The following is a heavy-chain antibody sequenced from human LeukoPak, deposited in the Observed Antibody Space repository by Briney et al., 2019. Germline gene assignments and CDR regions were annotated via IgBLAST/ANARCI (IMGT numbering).Heavy chain of an antibody. CDR3: ARQGFRRSDP. Sequence: SQTLSLTCAISRDSVSSNRAAWNWFRQSPSRGLEWLGRTYYTSKWYNDYAVSVKSRITVNPDTSKNQFSLHLNSVTPEDTAVYYCARQGFRRSDPWGQGTLVTVSS. D-gene: IGHD3-3*01. V-gene: IGHV6-1*01. CDR1: RDSVSSNRAA. J-gene: IGHJ5*02. CDR2: TYYTSKWYN.